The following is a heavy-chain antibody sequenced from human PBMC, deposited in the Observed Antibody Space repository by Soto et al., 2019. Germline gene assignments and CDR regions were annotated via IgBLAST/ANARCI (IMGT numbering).Heavy chain of an antibody. CDR1: GFTFSNYA. Sequence: SLRLSCAATGFTFSNYAMSGVRQPPGKGLEWVSGISASGGSTDYADSVKGRFTISRDNSKNTLYLQMNSLRAEDTAVYYCAKEGTSCCHYYYMDVWGKGTTVTVSS. CDR2: ISASGGST. V-gene: IGHV3-23*01. CDR3: AKEGTSCCHYYYMDV. J-gene: IGHJ6*03. D-gene: IGHD2-2*01.